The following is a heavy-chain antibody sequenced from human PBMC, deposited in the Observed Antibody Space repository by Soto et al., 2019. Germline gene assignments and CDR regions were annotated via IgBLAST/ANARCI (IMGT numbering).Heavy chain of an antibody. D-gene: IGHD1-26*01. J-gene: IGHJ4*02. CDR3: ERDTSVGALDY. CDR1: GYTFTSYG. V-gene: IGHV1-18*01. Sequence: QVQLVQSGAEVKKPGASVKVSCKASGYTFTSYGISWVRQAPGQGLEWMGWISAYNGNTNYAQKLQGRVTMTTDTPTSTAYMKLRTLRSDDTAVYYCERDTSVGALDYWGQGTLVTVSS. CDR2: ISAYNGNT.